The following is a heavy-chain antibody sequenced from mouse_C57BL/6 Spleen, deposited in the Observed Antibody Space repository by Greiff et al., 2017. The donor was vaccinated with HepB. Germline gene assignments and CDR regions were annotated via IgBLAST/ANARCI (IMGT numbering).Heavy chain of an antibody. CDR3: ARITTVVAVDY. J-gene: IGHJ2*01. CDR1: GFNIKDYY. Sequence: VQLQQSGAELVKPGASVKLSCTASGFNIKDYYMHWVKQRTEQGLEWIGRIDPEDGETKYAPKFKGKATITADTSSNTAYLQLSSLTSEDTDVYYCARITTVVAVDYWGQGATLTVSS. D-gene: IGHD1-1*01. V-gene: IGHV14-2*01. CDR2: IDPEDGET.